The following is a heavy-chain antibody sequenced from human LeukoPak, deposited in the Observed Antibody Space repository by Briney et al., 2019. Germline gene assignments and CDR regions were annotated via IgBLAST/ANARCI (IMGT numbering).Heavy chain of an antibody. CDR2: IIPIFGTA. V-gene: IGHV1-69*05. Sequence: SVKVSCKASGGTFSSYAISWVRQAPGQGLEWMGGIIPIFGTANYAQKFQGRVTITTDESTSTAYMELSSLRSEDTAVYYCARGFWDIVVVPAAIDAFDIWAKGQWSPSLQ. CDR3: ARGFWDIVVVPAAIDAFDI. CDR1: GGTFSSYA. J-gene: IGHJ3*02. D-gene: IGHD2-2*01.